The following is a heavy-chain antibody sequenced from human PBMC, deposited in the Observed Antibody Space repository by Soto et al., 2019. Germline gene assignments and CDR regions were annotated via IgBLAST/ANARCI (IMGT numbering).Heavy chain of an antibody. CDR3: ARGRAIYGEWDYYDY. Sequence: KTSETLSLTCTVSGGSIRGYYWTWIRQSPGRGLEWLGFISDSGKTDSDASLKGRLAISLDASRSQFSLSLTSVTAADTALYYCARGRAIYGEWDYYDYWGQGALVTVS. J-gene: IGHJ4*02. V-gene: IGHV4-59*01. CDR2: ISDSGKT. D-gene: IGHD2-8*01. CDR1: GGSIRGYY.